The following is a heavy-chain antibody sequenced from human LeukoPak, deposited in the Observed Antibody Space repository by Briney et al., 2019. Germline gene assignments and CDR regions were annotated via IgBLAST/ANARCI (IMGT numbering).Heavy chain of an antibody. D-gene: IGHD3-22*01. CDR3: AKDRHYYDNIGPRGDY. CDR2: ITNSGGST. V-gene: IGHV3-23*01. J-gene: IGHJ4*02. CDR1: GFTFSSYA. Sequence: GGSLRLSCAASGFTFSSYAMSWVRQAPGKGLEWVSAITNSGGSTYYTDSVKGRFTISRDNSKNTLYLQMNSLRAEDTAVYYCAKDRHYYDNIGPRGDYWGRGTLVTVSS.